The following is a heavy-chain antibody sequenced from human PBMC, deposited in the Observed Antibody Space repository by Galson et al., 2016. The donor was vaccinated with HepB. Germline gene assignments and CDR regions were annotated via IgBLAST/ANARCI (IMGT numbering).Heavy chain of an antibody. J-gene: IGHJ6*02. D-gene: IGHD6-13*01. V-gene: IGHV1-69*04. CDR2: SVPILGMA. CDR1: GGTFSTYA. CDR3: ARDAVAVGGTLHFYYYGKDV. Sequence: SVKVSCKASGGTFSTYAFSWVRQAPGQGLEWVGRSVPILGMANYAQKFQGRVTITADKSTNTSYMELSSLRSEDTAVYYCARDAVAVGGTLHFYYYGKDVWGQGTTVTVSS.